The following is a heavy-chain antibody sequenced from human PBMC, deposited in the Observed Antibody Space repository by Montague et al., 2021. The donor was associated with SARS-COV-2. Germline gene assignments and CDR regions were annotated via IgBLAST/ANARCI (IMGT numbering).Heavy chain of an antibody. Sequence: EKLSLTCTVSGDSIISFYWTWVRQSPGKGLEWIGNVYYTGNTKYKPSLEGRVTISVDTSKSQFSLKLSSVTAADTAVYYCARDQANYGLDVWGQGTTVTVSS. CDR3: ARDQANYGLDV. CDR1: GDSIISFY. V-gene: IGHV4-59*01. CDR2: VYYTGNT. J-gene: IGHJ6*02.